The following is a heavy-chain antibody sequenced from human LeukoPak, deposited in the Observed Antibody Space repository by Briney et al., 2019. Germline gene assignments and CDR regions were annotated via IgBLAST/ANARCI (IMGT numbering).Heavy chain of an antibody. Sequence: ASVKVSCKASGYTFTSYGISWVRQAPGQGLEWMGWISAYNGNTNSAQKLQGRVTMTTDTSTSTAYMELRSLRSEDTAVYYCARTSPRSIAVADPFDYWGQGTLVTVSS. CDR1: GYTFTSYG. CDR2: ISAYNGNT. J-gene: IGHJ4*02. D-gene: IGHD6-19*01. CDR3: ARTSPRSIAVADPFDY. V-gene: IGHV1-18*01.